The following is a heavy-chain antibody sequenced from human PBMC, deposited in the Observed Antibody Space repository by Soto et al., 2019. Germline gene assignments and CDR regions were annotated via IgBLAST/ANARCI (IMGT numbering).Heavy chain of an antibody. CDR1: GGSISSGDYY. Sequence: QVQLQESGPGLVKPSQTLSLTCTVSGGSISSGDYYWSWIRQPPGKGLEWIGYIYYSGSTYYNPSLKSLVTISVDTSKNQFSLKLSSVTAADTAVYYCARVRSYSNYEAYWFDPWGQGTLVTVSS. V-gene: IGHV4-30-4*01. CDR2: IYYSGST. D-gene: IGHD4-4*01. CDR3: ARVRSYSNYEAYWFDP. J-gene: IGHJ5*02.